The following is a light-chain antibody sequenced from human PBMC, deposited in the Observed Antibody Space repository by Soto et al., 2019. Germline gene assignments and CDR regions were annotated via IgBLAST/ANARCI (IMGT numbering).Light chain of an antibody. CDR2: DVN. Sequence: QSALTQPSSVSGSPGQSVTISCTGTSSDVGGYNYVSWYQQHPGKAPKLMISDVNKRPSGVPDRLSGSRSGNTASLSISGLQAEDEADYYCCSYAGRYTYVFGSGTKLTVL. J-gene: IGLJ1*01. CDR3: CSYAGRYTYV. V-gene: IGLV2-11*01. CDR1: SSDVGGYNY.